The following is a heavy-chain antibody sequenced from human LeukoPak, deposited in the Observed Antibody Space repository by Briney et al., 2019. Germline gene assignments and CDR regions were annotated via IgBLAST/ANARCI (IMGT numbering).Heavy chain of an antibody. D-gene: IGHD3-9*01. J-gene: IGHJ4*02. CDR1: GFTFSNAW. CDR3: TTGRILTGYYYFDY. Sequence: GGSLRLSCAASGFTFSNAWMSWVRQAPGKGLEWVGRIKSKTDGGTTDYAAPVKGRFTISRDDSKNTLYLQMNSLKTEDTAVYYCTTGRILTGYYYFDYWGQGTLVTVSS. CDR2: IKSKTDGGTT. V-gene: IGHV3-15*01.